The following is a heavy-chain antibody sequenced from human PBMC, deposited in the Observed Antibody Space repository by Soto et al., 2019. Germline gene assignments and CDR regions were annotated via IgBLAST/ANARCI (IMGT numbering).Heavy chain of an antibody. D-gene: IGHD6-19*01. V-gene: IGHV3-30*18. CDR3: AKDFGAWSDS. CDR1: GFAFSTYC. J-gene: IGHJ5*02. CDR2: ISYDGTDK. Sequence: QVHLVESGGGVVQPGRSLTISCVGSGFAFSTYCMHWVRQAPAKGLEWVALISYDGTDKYYADSVKGRFSISRDNSKKTLSLQMDSLRTEDTAVYYCAKDFGAWSDSWGQRTLVNVSS.